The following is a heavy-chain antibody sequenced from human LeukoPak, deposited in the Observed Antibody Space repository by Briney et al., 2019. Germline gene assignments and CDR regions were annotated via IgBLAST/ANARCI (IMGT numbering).Heavy chain of an antibody. J-gene: IGHJ6*03. Sequence: GGSLRLSCAASGFTVSSNYMSWVRQAPGKGLEWVSVIYSGGSTCYADSVKGRFTISRDNSKNTLYLQMNSLRAEDTAVYYCARAGFYDSSGYYYYYYYYTDVWGKGTTVTVSS. CDR3: ARAGFYDSSGYYYYYYYYTDV. CDR2: IYSGGST. CDR1: GFTVSSNY. D-gene: IGHD3-22*01. V-gene: IGHV3-66*02.